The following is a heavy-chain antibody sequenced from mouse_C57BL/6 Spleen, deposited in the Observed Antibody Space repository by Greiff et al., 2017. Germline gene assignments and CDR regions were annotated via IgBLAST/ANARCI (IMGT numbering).Heavy chain of an antibody. V-gene: IGHV1-82*01. J-gene: IGHJ4*01. CDR1: GYAFSSSW. Sequence: LVESGPELVKPGASVKISCKASGYAFSSSWMNWVKQRPGKGLEWIGRIYPGDGDTNYNGKFKGKATLTADKSSSTAYMQLSSLTSEDSAVYFCAREELRNYAMDYWGQGTSVTVSS. CDR2: IYPGDGDT. CDR3: AREELRNYAMDY. D-gene: IGHD1-1*01.